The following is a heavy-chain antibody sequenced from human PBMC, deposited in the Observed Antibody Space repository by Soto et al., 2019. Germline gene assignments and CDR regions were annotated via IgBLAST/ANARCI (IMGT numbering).Heavy chain of an antibody. V-gene: IGHV4-59*01. J-gene: IGHJ4*02. D-gene: IGHD1-20*01. CDR1: GGSISSYY. CDR3: ARPTYNSGSPFDY. Sequence: PSGTLSLTCTVSGGSISSYYWSWIRQPPGKGLEWIGYIYYSGSTNYNPSLKSRVTISVDTSKNQFSLKLSSVTAADTAVYYCARPTYNSGSPFDYWGQGTLVTVSS. CDR2: IYYSGST.